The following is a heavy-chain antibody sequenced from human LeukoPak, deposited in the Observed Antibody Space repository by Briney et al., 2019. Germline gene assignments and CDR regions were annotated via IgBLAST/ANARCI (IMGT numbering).Heavy chain of an antibody. V-gene: IGHV3-73*01. Sequence: GSLRLSCAGSGFTFSGSAMHWVRQSPGKGLEWVGRIRSKANDHATAYAASVRGRFTISRDDSENTAYLQMNSLKTEDTAIYYCTRRLMTTVNDYWGQGTLVTVSS. CDR3: TRRLMTTVNDY. J-gene: IGHJ4*02. D-gene: IGHD4-17*01. CDR1: GFTFSGSA. CDR2: IRSKANDHAT.